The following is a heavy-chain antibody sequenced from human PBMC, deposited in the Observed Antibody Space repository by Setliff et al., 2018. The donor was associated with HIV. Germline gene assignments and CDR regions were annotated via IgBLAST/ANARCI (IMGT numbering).Heavy chain of an antibody. CDR3: ARRWYYYGSGSYYTMPPFDY. J-gene: IGHJ4*02. CDR1: GGSFSGYY. Sequence: SETLSLTCAVYGGSFSGYYWSWIRQPPGKGLEWIGEINHSGGTNYNPSLKSRVTISVDTSKNQFSLKLSSVTAADTAVYSCARRWYYYGSGSYYTMPPFDYWGQGTLVTVSS. CDR2: INHSGGT. D-gene: IGHD3-10*01. V-gene: IGHV4-34*01.